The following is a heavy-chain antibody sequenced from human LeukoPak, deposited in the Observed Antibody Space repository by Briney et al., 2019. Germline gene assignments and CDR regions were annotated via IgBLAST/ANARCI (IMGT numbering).Heavy chain of an antibody. CDR3: ARDGVVVPAAAYYFDY. D-gene: IGHD2-2*01. V-gene: IGHV3-33*01. J-gene: IGHJ4*02. Sequence: GGSLRLSCAASGFTFSSYGMHGVRQAPGKGLEWGAVIWYDGSNKYYAGSVKGRFTISRDNSKNTLYLQMNSLRAEDTAVYYCARDGVVVPAAAYYFDYWGQGTLVTVSS. CDR1: GFTFSSYG. CDR2: IWYDGSNK.